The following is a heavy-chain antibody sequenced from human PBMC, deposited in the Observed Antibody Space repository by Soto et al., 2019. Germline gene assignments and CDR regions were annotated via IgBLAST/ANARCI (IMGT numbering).Heavy chain of an antibody. Sequence: ASVKVSCKASGGTFSSYAISWVRQAPGQGLEWMGGIIPIFGTANYAQKFQGRVTITADESTSTAYMELSSLRSEDTAVYYCARDWELQLVRPNWFDPWGQGTLVTVSS. J-gene: IGHJ5*02. CDR3: ARDWELQLVRPNWFDP. CDR1: GGTFSSYA. D-gene: IGHD6-13*01. V-gene: IGHV1-69*13. CDR2: IIPIFGTA.